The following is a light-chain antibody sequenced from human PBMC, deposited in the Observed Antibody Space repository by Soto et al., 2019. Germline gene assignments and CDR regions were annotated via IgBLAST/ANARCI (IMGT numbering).Light chain of an antibody. Sequence: DIQMTQSPSTLSASVGDRVTITCRASQTISIWLAWYQQKPGEAPKLLIYKASTLERGVPSRFIGSGSGTEFTLTISSLQPDDFATYYCQQYSSDSNTFGQGTNLEI. CDR1: QTISIW. CDR2: KAS. V-gene: IGKV1-5*03. CDR3: QQYSSDSNT. J-gene: IGKJ2*01.